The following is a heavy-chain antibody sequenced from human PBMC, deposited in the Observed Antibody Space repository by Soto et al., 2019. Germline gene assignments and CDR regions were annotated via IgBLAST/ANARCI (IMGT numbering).Heavy chain of an antibody. J-gene: IGHJ4*02. CDR2: IYYSGST. V-gene: IGHV4-39*01. CDR1: GGSISSSSYY. D-gene: IGHD3-22*01. CDR3: ARGIAPYYYDSSGYPHHFDY. Sequence: QLQLQESGPGLVKPSETLSLTCTVSGGSISSSSYYWGWIRQPPGKGLEWIGSIYYSGSTYYNPSLKSLVTIAVDTSKNQFSLKLSSVTAADTAVYYCARGIAPYYYDSSGYPHHFDYWGQGTLVTVSS.